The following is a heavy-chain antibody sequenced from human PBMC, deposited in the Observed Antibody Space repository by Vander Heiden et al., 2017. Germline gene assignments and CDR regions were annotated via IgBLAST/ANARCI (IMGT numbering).Heavy chain of an antibody. D-gene: IGHD3-10*01. CDR1: ACSSSSGGYS. V-gene: IGHV4-30-2*01. Sequence: QLQLQEAGPGLVKPSQTLSLTCAVSACSSSSGGYSWSWIRQPPGKGLEWIGYVNPSGRTYYNPSRKSRVTISVDRSKNQFSLKLRSVTAADTAVYYCARVRGSGSYYLFDYWCQGTLVTVYS. CDR2: VNPSGRT. J-gene: IGHJ4*02. CDR3: ARVRGSGSYYLFDY.